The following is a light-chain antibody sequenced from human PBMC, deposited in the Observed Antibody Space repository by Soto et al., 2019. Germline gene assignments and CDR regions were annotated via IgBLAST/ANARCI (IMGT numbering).Light chain of an antibody. CDR3: CSLTTSHTYV. J-gene: IGLJ1*01. CDR2: GVS. Sequence: QSALTQPASVSASPGQSITISCTGGKNDIGSSDYVSWYQQHPGKAPKLIIYGVSNRPSGTSDRFSGSKSGNTASLTISGLQADDEADYYCCSLTTSHTYVFGSGTKVTVL. V-gene: IGLV2-14*01. CDR1: KNDIGSSDY.